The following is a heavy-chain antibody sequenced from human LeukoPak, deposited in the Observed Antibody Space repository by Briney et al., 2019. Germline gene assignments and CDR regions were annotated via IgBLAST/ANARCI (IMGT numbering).Heavy chain of an antibody. CDR3: ATSLLWFGELLADTDF. Sequence: PGGSLRLSCAASGFTFSSYAMSWVRQAPGKGLEWVSAISGSGGSTYYADSVRGRFTISRDNSKNTLYQEMSSLRAEDTAVYYCATSLLWFGELLADTDFWGQGSLVTVSS. CDR2: ISGSGGST. D-gene: IGHD3-10*01. J-gene: IGHJ4*02. V-gene: IGHV3-23*01. CDR1: GFTFSSYA.